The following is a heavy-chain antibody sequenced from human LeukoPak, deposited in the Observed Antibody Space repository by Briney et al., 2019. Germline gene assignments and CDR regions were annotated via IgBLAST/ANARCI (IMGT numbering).Heavy chain of an antibody. V-gene: IGHV4-34*01. CDR3: ARERRRIVATTYYFDY. Sequence: GSLRLSCAASGFTFSSYAMSWVRQAPGKGLEWIGEINHSGSTNYNPSLKSRVTISVDTSKNQFSLKLSSVTAADTAVYYCARERRRIVATTYYFDYWGQGTLVTVSS. CDR2: INHSGST. D-gene: IGHD5-12*01. CDR1: GFTFSSYA. J-gene: IGHJ4*02.